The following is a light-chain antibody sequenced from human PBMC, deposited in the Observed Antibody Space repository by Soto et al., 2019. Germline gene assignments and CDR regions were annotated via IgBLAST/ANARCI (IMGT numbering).Light chain of an antibody. CDR1: SSNIGNNY. CDR2: DNN. V-gene: IGLV1-51*01. J-gene: IGLJ1*01. Sequence: QSVLTQPPSVSAAPGQKVTISCSGSSSNIGNNYVSWYQQLPGTAPKLLIYDNNKRPSGIPDRFSGSKSGTSATLGITGLLPGDEADYYCGTWDSSLSAGNVFGTGTKLTVL. CDR3: GTWDSSLSAGNV.